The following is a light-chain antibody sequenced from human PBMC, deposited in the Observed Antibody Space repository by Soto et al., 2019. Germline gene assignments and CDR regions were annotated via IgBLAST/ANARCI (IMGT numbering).Light chain of an antibody. V-gene: IGKV3-15*01. J-gene: IGKJ2*01. CDR1: QSVSSN. CDR2: GAS. CDR3: QQYNKWPPYT. Sequence: EIVMTQSPATLSVSPGERATLSCRASQSVSSNLAWYQQKPGQAPRLLIYGASTRATGIPARFSGGGAGTEFTLTIRSLQSEDVAVYYCQQYNKWPPYTLGQGTKLEIK.